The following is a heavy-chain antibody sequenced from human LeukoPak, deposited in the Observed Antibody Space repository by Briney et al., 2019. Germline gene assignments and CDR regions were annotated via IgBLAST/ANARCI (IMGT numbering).Heavy chain of an antibody. V-gene: IGHV1-2*02. Sequence: ASVKVSCKASGYTFTGYYMHWVRQAPGQGLEWMGWINPNSGGTNYAQKFQGRVTMTRDTSISTAYMELSRLRSDDTAVYYCARGTRSYYYDSSGITGYYMDVWGKGTTVTVSS. CDR1: GYTFTGYY. CDR2: INPNSGGT. D-gene: IGHD3-22*01. J-gene: IGHJ6*03. CDR3: ARGTRSYYYDSSGITGYYMDV.